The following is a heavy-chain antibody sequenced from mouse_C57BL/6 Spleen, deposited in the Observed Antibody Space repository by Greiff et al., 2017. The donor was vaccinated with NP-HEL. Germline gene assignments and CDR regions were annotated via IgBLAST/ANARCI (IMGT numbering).Heavy chain of an antibody. CDR3: AVYDGSGYVCDY. Sequence: EVQLQQSGAELVKPGASVKLSCTASGFNIRDYYMHWVKQRPEQGLEWIGRIDPDAGDTKYAPTFQGKATITADTSANTAYLQLSSLTSEDPAVFYCAVYDGSGYVCDYWGQGTTLTVSS. J-gene: IGHJ2*01. CDR2: IDPDAGDT. V-gene: IGHV14-2*01. CDR1: GFNIRDYY. D-gene: IGHD1-1*01.